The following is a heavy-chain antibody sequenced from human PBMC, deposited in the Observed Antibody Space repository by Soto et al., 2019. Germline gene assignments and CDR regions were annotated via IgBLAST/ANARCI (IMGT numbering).Heavy chain of an antibody. Sequence: QVQLVESGGGVVQPGRSLRLSCAASGFTFSSYAMHWVRQAPGKGLEWVAVISYDGSNKYYADSVKGRFTISRDNSKNTLYLQMNSLRAEDTAVYYCASELDTAMPFDYWGQGTLVTVSS. CDR3: ASELDTAMPFDY. D-gene: IGHD5-18*01. V-gene: IGHV3-30-3*01. CDR2: ISYDGSNK. CDR1: GFTFSSYA. J-gene: IGHJ4*02.